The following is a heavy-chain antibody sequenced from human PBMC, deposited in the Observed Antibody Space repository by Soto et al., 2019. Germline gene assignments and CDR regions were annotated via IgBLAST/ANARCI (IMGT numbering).Heavy chain of an antibody. Sequence: EVQLVESGGGLVQPGGSLRLSCAASGFTLRDYWMSWVRQAPGKGLEWVANIKQDGSEIYYVDSVEGRFTISRDNAKNSLFLQMSSLRAEDTAVYYCLITTSAVDIWGQGTLVTVSS. CDR3: LITTSAVDI. J-gene: IGHJ3*02. CDR1: GFTLRDYW. D-gene: IGHD4-4*01. CDR2: IKQDGSEI. V-gene: IGHV3-7*01.